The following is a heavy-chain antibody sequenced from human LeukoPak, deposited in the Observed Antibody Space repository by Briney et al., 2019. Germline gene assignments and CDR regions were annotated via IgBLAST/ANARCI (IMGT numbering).Heavy chain of an antibody. Sequence: ASVKVSCKASAYTFTGYYMHSVRQAPGQGLEWMGWINPDSGGTNYAQKFQGRVTMTRDTSISTAYMEVSRLRSDDTAVYYCAREGSGWYGNFDYWGQGTLVTVSS. V-gene: IGHV1-2*02. D-gene: IGHD6-19*01. CDR1: AYTFTGYY. J-gene: IGHJ4*02. CDR2: INPDSGGT. CDR3: AREGSGWYGNFDY.